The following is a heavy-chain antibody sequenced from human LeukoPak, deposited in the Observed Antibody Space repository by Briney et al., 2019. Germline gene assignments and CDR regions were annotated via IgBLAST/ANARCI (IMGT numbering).Heavy chain of an antibody. J-gene: IGHJ6*02. CDR1: GDSISSYY. D-gene: IGHD6-6*01. CDR3: ARFTRSSSSHYYYYAMDV. V-gene: IGHV4-59*08. Sequence: SETLSLTCTVSGDSISSYYWSWIRQPPGGGLEWVGYIYHSGSTNYNPSLKSRVTISLDTSKNQFSLNLISVTAADTAVYYCARFTRSSSSHYYYYAMDVWGQGTTVTVSS. CDR2: IYHSGST.